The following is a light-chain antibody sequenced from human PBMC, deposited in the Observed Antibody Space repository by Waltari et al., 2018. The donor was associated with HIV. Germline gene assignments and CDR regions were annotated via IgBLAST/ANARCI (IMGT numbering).Light chain of an antibody. CDR2: SSN. CDR3: ASWVDRLNGWV. CDR1: SSTYEIKN. Sequence: QSVLTQPPSKSGTPAQQFTMTTSATSSTYEIKNLHRHQHPPGTAPKLLTYSSNLRPAGVPDRFSGSKSGTSASLAISGLQCEDEADYYCASWVDRLNGWVFGGGTKLTVL. V-gene: IGLV1-44*01. J-gene: IGLJ3*02.